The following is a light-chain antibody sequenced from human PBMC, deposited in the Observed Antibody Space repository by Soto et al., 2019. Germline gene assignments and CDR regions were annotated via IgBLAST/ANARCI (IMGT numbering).Light chain of an antibody. Sequence: QSVLTQPASVSGSPGQSITISCTRASSDFGTYNLVSWYQQHPGKAPRLMIYEDSKRPSGVSIRFSGTKSGNTASLTISGLQAEDEADYYCCSYASSRGVFGGGTKVTVL. CDR2: EDS. V-gene: IGLV2-23*01. CDR3: CSYASSRGV. CDR1: SSDFGTYNL. J-gene: IGLJ3*02.